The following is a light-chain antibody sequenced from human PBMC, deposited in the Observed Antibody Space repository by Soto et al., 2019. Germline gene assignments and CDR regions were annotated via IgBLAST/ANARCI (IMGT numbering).Light chain of an antibody. J-gene: IGLJ2*01. CDR1: SSDVGGYNY. CDR3: SSYGGDNNPRRV. V-gene: IGLV2-8*01. Sequence: QSALTQPPSASGSPGQSVTMSCTGTSSDVGGYNYVSWYQQYPGKAPTVMIYEVSKRPSGVPDRFSGSKSGNTASLTVSGLQAEDEADYYCSSYGGDNNPRRVFCGGTKLTVL. CDR2: EVS.